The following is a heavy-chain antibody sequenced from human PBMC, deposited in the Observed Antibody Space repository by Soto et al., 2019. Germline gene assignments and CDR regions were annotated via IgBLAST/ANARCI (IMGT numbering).Heavy chain of an antibody. CDR1: GFTFSSYG. D-gene: IGHD1-26*01. V-gene: IGHV3-33*01. J-gene: IGHJ6*02. CDR2: IWYDGSNK. CDR3: ARERWYSGSYYYYGMDV. Sequence: QVQLVESGGGVVQPGRSLRLSCAASGFTFSSYGMHWVRQAPGKGLEWVAVIWYDGSNKYYADSVKGRFTISRDNSKNMXYLQMNSLSAEDTAVYYCARERWYSGSYYYYGMDVWGQGTTVTVSS.